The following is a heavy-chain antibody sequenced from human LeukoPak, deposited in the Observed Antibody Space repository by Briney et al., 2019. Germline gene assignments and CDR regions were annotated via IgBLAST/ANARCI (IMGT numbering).Heavy chain of an antibody. J-gene: IGHJ6*03. CDR3: ARDREPSGYAYYYYMDV. CDR1: GGTFSSYA. CDR2: IIPIFGTA. V-gene: IGHV1-69*06. Sequence: ASVKVSCKASGGTFSSYAISWVRQAPGQGLEWMGGIIPIFGTANYAQKFQGRVTITADKSTSTAYMELSSLRSEDTAVYYCARDREPSGYAYYYYMDVRGKGTTVTVSS. D-gene: IGHD5-12*01.